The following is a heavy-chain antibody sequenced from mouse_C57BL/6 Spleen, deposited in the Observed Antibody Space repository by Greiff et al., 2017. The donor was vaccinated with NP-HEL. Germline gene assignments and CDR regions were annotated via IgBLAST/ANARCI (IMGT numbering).Heavy chain of an antibody. CDR3: ARKNYYAMDY. J-gene: IGHJ4*01. Sequence: VVEPGASVKISCKASGYAFSSSWMNWVKQRPGKGLEWIGRIYPGDGDTNYNGKFKGKATLTADKSSSTAYMQLSSLTSEDSAVYFCARKNYYAMDYWGQGTSVTVSS. V-gene: IGHV1-82*01. CDR1: GYAFSSSW. CDR2: IYPGDGDT.